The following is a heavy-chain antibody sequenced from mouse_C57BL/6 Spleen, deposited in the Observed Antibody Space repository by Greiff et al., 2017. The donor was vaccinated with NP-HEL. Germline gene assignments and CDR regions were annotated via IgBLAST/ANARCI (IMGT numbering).Heavy chain of an antibody. V-gene: IGHV5-17*01. CDR2: ISSGSSTI. D-gene: IGHD1-1*01. CDR3: AKDHYYGSSYGYFDV. CDR1: GFTFSDYG. J-gene: IGHJ1*03. Sequence: EVKVEESGGGLVKPGGSLKLSCAASGFTFSDYGMHWVRQAPEKGLEWVAYISSGSSTIYYADTVKGRFTISRDNAKNTLFLQMTSLRSEDTAMYYCAKDHYYGSSYGYFDVWGTGTTVTVSS.